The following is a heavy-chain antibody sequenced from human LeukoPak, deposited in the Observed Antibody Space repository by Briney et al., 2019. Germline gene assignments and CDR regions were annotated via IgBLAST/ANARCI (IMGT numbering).Heavy chain of an antibody. CDR2: IGGGGTE. Sequence: GGSLRLSCAASGFTITTYAVNWVRQAPGKGLEWVSGIGGGGTEYYADSVKGRFIISSDNSQNLVHLQMNSLTVEDTAVYYCAXAXXXXXXXGXGTLVTVSS. CDR1: GFTITTYA. CDR3: AXAXXXXXX. J-gene: IGHJ4*02. V-gene: IGHV3-23*01.